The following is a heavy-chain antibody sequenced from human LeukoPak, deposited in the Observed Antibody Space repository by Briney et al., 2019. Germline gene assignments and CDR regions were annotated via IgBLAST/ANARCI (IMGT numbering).Heavy chain of an antibody. CDR3: ARLINPRGYSGYDYSGDY. CDR1: GGTFSSYA. V-gene: IGHV1-69*04. Sequence: ASVKVSCKASGGTFSSYAISWVRQAPGQGLEWMGRIIPILGIANYAQKFQGRVTITADKSTSTAYMELSSLRSEDTAVYCCARLINPRGYSGYDYSGDYWGQGTLVTVSS. CDR2: IIPILGIA. D-gene: IGHD5-12*01. J-gene: IGHJ4*02.